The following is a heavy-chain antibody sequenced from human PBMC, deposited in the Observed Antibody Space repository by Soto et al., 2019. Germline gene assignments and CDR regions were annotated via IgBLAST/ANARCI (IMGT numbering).Heavy chain of an antibody. D-gene: IGHD3-10*01. CDR1: GGSFTSNNW. Sequence: SETLSLTCAVSGGSFTSNNWWTWVRQPPGQGLEWIGEIYRTGSTNYNPSLKSRVTISVDTSKNQFSLKLSSVTAADTAVYYCARGSYYYGSGSYNPYYYYGMDVWGQGTTVTVS. V-gene: IGHV4-4*02. CDR3: ARGSYYYGSGSYNPYYYYGMDV. J-gene: IGHJ6*02. CDR2: IYRTGST.